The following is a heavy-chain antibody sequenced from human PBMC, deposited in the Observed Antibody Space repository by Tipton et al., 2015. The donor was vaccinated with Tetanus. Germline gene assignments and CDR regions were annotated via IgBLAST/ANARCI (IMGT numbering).Heavy chain of an antibody. D-gene: IGHD1-1*01. Sequence: SLRLSCAASGFTFSSYWMSWVRQAPGKGLEWVANIKEDGSEKSYVDSVKGRFTISRDNAKNSLYLQMSSLRVEDTAVYYCAQREESLSQKLCWGQGTLVTVSS. CDR1: GFTFSSYW. J-gene: IGHJ4*02. CDR3: AQREESLSQKLC. V-gene: IGHV3-7*03. CDR2: IKEDGSEK.